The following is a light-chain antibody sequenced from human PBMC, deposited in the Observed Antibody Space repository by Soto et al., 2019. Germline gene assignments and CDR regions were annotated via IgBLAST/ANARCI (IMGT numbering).Light chain of an antibody. CDR3: QEYNNWPSMYT. CDR1: QSVRSN. J-gene: IGKJ2*01. CDR2: GAS. V-gene: IGKV3-15*01. Sequence: EIVMTQSPVTLSVSPGERATLSCRASQSVRSNLAWYQQKPGQAPRLLIYGASSRATGIPARFSGSGSGTEFTLTISSLQSEDFAVYYCQEYNNWPSMYTFGQGTKLEIK.